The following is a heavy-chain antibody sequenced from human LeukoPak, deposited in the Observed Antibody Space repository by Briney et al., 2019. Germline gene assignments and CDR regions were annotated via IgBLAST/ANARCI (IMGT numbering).Heavy chain of an antibody. CDR1: GFTFRSYS. Sequence: GSLGLSCAASGFTFRSYSMNWVRQAPGKGLEWVSSISSSISYTFHADSVKGRFTISRDNAKNSLYLQMNSLRVEDTAVYYCAREVLDATNGMDVWGQGTTVTVSS. V-gene: IGHV3-21*01. CDR2: ISSSISYT. CDR3: AREVLDATNGMDV. J-gene: IGHJ6*02. D-gene: IGHD2-8*01.